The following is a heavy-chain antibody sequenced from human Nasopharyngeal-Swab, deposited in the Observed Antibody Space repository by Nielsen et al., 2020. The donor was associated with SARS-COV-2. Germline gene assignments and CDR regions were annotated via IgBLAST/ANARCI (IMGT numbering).Heavy chain of an antibody. J-gene: IGHJ5*02. CDR1: GFTFSSYW. CDR2: IKQDGSEK. CDR3: AKYTSGWGWFDP. V-gene: IGHV3-7*03. Sequence: GGSLRLSCAASGFTFSSYWMSWVRRAPGKGLEWVAKIKQDGSEKYYVDSVKGRFTISRDNAKNSLYLQLNSLRAEDTAMYYCAKYTSGWGWFDPWGLGTLVTVSS. D-gene: IGHD6-19*01.